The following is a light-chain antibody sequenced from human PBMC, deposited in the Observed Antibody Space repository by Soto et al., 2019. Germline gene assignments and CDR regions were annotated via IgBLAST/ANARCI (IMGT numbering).Light chain of an antibody. CDR1: QRVSNNY. CDR3: QQYGSLGT. V-gene: IGKV3-20*01. J-gene: IGKJ1*01. CDR2: GAS. Sequence: EIMLTQSPGTLSLSPGERATLSFRASQRVSNNYLAWYQQKPGQAPRLLIYGASNRATGIPDRFSGSGSGTDFTLTISRLEPEDFAVYYCQQYGSLGTFGQGTKVDIK.